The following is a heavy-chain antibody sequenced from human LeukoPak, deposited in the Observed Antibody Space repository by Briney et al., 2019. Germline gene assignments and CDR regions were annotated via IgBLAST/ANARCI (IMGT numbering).Heavy chain of an antibody. V-gene: IGHV1-69*04. Sequence: SVKVSCKASAGTFSSYAISWVRQAPGQGLEWMGRIIPILGIANYAQKYQGRVTITADISTSTAYMELSILRSAYTAVYYCARDRKDGSGSYLWGQGTLFTVSS. CDR3: ARDRKDGSGSYL. CDR2: IIPILGIA. J-gene: IGHJ4*02. D-gene: IGHD3-10*01. CDR1: AGTFSSYA.